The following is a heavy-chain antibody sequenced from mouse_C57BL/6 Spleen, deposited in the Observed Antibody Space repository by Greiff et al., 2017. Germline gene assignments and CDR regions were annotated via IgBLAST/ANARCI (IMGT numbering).Heavy chain of an antibody. CDR1: GYSFTSYY. J-gene: IGHJ2*01. D-gene: IGHD2-2*01. V-gene: IGHV1-66*01. CDR3: ARGGYGYDVFYFDY. CDR2: IYPGSGNT. Sequence: VKLVESGPELVKPGASVKISCKASGYSFTSYYIHWVKQRPGQGLEWIGWIYPGSGNTKYNEKFKGKATLTADTSSSPAYMQLSSLTSEDSAVYYCARGGYGYDVFYFDYWGQGTTLTVSS.